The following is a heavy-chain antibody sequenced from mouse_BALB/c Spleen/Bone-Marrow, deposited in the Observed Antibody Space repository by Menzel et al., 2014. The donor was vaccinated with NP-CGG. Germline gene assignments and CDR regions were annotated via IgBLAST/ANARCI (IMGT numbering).Heavy chain of an antibody. J-gene: IGHJ3*01. D-gene: IGHD2-3*01. CDR1: GYTFTRYW. CDR2: IYPSDSYT. V-gene: IGHV1-69*02. CDR3: TRDGSPFAY. Sequence: VQLQQSGAELVRPGASVKLSCKASGYTFTRYWINWVKQTPGQGLEWIGNIYPSDSYTNYNQKFKDKATLTVDKSSSTAYSQHSSPTSDDSAVYYCTRDGSPFAYWGQGTLVTVSA.